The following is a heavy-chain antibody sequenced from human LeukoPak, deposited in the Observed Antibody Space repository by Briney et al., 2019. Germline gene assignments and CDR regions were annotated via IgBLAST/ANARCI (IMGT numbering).Heavy chain of an antibody. V-gene: IGHV4-39*07. CDR2: IYYSGST. CDR3: ARKGGATRGWFDP. Sequence: PSETLSLTCTVSGGSISSSSYYWGWIRQPPGKGLEWIGSIYYSGSTNYNPSLKSRVTMSVDTSKNQFSLKLSSVTALDTAVYYCARKGGATRGWFDPWGQGTLVTVSS. D-gene: IGHD1-26*01. CDR1: GGSISSSSYY. J-gene: IGHJ5*02.